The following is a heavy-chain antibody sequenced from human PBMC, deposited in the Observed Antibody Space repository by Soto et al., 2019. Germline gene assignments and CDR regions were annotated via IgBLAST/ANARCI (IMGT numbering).Heavy chain of an antibody. D-gene: IGHD2-15*01. CDR2: ISYDGRNK. Sequence: GGSLRLSCAASGFAFSSYAMHWVRQAPGKGLEWVAVISYDGRNKYYADSVKGRFTISRDNSKNTLYLEMNSLRVEDTAVYHCVRDTAYCSGGTCYSSHDMDVWGQGTTVTVSS. J-gene: IGHJ6*02. V-gene: IGHV3-30*04. CDR1: GFAFSSYA. CDR3: VRDTAYCSGGTCYSSHDMDV.